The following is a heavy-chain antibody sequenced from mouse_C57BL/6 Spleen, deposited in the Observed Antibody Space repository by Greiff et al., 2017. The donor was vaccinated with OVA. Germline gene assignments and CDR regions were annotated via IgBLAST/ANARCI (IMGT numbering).Heavy chain of an antibody. Sequence: VKLQESGPELVKPGASVKISCKASGYAFSSSWMNWVKQRPGKGLEWIGRIYPGDGDTNYNGKFKGKATLTADKSSSTAYMQLSSLTSEDSAVYFCARSNDYPYYFDYWGQGTTLTVSS. CDR1: GYAFSSSW. D-gene: IGHD2-4*01. V-gene: IGHV1-82*01. CDR3: ARSNDYPYYFDY. CDR2: IYPGDGDT. J-gene: IGHJ2*01.